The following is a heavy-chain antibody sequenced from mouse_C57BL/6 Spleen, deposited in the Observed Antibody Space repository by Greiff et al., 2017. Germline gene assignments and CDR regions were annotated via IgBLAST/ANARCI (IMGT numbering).Heavy chain of an antibody. CDR3: ARRDGYYPYWYFDV. Sequence: EVKVVESGGGLVQPGGSLKLSCAASGFTFSDYGMAWVRQAPRKGPEWVAFISNLAYSIYYADTVTGRFTISRENAKNTLYLEMSSLRSEDTAMYYCARRDGYYPYWYFDVWGTGTTVTVSS. D-gene: IGHD2-3*01. CDR2: ISNLAYSI. V-gene: IGHV5-15*01. CDR1: GFTFSDYG. J-gene: IGHJ1*03.